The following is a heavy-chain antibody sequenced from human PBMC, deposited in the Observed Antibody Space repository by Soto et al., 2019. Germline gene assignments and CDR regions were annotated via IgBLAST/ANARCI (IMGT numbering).Heavy chain of an antibody. Sequence: TSETLSLTCTVSGGSISSGDYYWSWVRQPPGKGLEWIGYIYYSGSTNYNPSLKSRATISVDTSKNQFTLKLSSVTAADTAVYYCARVPWQWLGGYAFDIWGQGTMVTVSS. D-gene: IGHD6-19*01. CDR1: GGSISSGDYY. CDR3: ARVPWQWLGGYAFDI. J-gene: IGHJ3*02. V-gene: IGHV4-61*08. CDR2: IYYSGST.